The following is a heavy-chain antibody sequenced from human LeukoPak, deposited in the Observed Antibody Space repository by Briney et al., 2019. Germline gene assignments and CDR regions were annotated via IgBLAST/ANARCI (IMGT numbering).Heavy chain of an antibody. Sequence: PGGSLRLSCAASGFTFSTYPMSWVRQAPGKGLEWVSSIIVSGGSTYYADSVQSRFTISRDNSKNTLYLQMNSLRAEDTAVYYCAKRAYFDYWGQGTLVTVSS. J-gene: IGHJ4*02. V-gene: IGHV3-23*01. CDR3: AKRAYFDY. CDR2: IIVSGGST. CDR1: GFTFSTYP.